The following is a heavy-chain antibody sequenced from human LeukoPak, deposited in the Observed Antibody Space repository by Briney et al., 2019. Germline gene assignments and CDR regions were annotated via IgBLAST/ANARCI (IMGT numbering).Heavy chain of an antibody. CDR1: GGSISSYY. CDR3: ARDVGARLPGY. D-gene: IGHD6-6*01. CDR2: IYYSGST. J-gene: IGHJ4*02. Sequence: SETLSLTCTVSGGSISSYYWSWIRQPPGKGLEWIGYIYYSGSTNYNPSLKSRVTISVDTSKNQFSLKLTSVTAADTAVYYCARDVGARLPGYWGQGTLVTVSS. V-gene: IGHV4-59*12.